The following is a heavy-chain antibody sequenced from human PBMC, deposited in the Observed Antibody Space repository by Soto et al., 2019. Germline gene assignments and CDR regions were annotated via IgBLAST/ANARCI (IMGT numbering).Heavy chain of an antibody. CDR1: GYTFTSYY. CDR3: ARDSYDSSGYYYGFPGY. CDR2: INPSGGST. J-gene: IGHJ4*02. D-gene: IGHD3-22*01. V-gene: IGHV1-46*01. Sequence: VSGKVSCKASGYTFTSYYMRWVRQAPGQGLEWMGIINPSGGSTSYAQKFQGRVTMTRDTSTSTVYMELSSLRSEDTAVYYCARDSYDSSGYYYGFPGYWGQGTLVTVSS.